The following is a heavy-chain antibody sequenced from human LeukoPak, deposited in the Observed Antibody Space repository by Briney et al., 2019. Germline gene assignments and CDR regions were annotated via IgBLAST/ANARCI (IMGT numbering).Heavy chain of an antibody. CDR3: ASLYGSGQGYYMDV. V-gene: IGHV4-4*07. J-gene: IGHJ6*03. CDR1: GGSISSYY. Sequence: PSETLSLTCTVSGGSISSYYWSWIRQPAGKGLEWIGRIYTSGSTNYNPSLKSRVTMSVDTSKNQFSLKLSSVTAADTAVYYCASLYGSGQGYYMDVWGKGTTVTVSS. D-gene: IGHD3-10*01. CDR2: IYTSGST.